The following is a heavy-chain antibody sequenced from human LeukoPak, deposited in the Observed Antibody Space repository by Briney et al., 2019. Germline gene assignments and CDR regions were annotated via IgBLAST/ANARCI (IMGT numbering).Heavy chain of an antibody. J-gene: IGHJ4*02. Sequence: ASVKVSCKASGYTFISYGISWVRQAPGQGLEWMGWISAYNGNTNYAQKLQGRVTMTTDTSTSTAYMELRSLRSDDTAVYYCAKFRSLGYCSGGSCYSYFDYWGQGTLVTVSS. V-gene: IGHV1-18*01. CDR2: ISAYNGNT. CDR1: GYTFISYG. CDR3: AKFRSLGYCSGGSCYSYFDY. D-gene: IGHD2-15*01.